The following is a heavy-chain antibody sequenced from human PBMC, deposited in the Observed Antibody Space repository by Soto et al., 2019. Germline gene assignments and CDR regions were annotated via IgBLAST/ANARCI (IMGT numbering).Heavy chain of an antibody. CDR2: INHSGST. CDR3: ARGLFENTIFGLVIIGYYYYMHV. J-gene: IGHJ6*03. Sequence: SETLSLTYAVYGGSSSGYYWSWIRQPPGKGLEWIGEINHSGSTNYNPSLKSRVTISVDTSKNQFSLKLSSVTAADTAVYYCARGLFENTIFGLVIIGYYYYMHVWCKGTSVTVSS. D-gene: IGHD3-3*01. V-gene: IGHV4-34*01. CDR1: GGSSSGYY.